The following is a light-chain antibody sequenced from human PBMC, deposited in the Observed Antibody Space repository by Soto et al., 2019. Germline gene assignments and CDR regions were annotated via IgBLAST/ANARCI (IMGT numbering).Light chain of an antibody. Sequence: DIQVNQSTSTLSASVGDRVTITCRASQPISTWLAWYQEKPGKAPKLLIYDASSLEGGVPSRFSGSGSGTEFTLTISSLQPDDFATYYCHQYNYYRPTFGQGTKVDIK. V-gene: IGKV1-5*01. CDR3: HQYNYYRPT. CDR1: QPISTW. J-gene: IGKJ1*01. CDR2: DAS.